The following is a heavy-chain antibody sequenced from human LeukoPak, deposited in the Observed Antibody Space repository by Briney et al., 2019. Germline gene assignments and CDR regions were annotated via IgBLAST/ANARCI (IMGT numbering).Heavy chain of an antibody. J-gene: IGHJ4*02. CDR2: IKQDGSEK. V-gene: IGHV3-7*01. CDR3: ARDRNTPSGYDLGAY. CDR1: GFTLSSYW. D-gene: IGHD5-12*01. Sequence: TGGSLRLSCAASGFTLSSYWMSWVRQAPGKGLEWVANIKQDGSEKYYVDSVKGRFTISRDNAKNSLYLQMNSLRAEDTAVYYCARDRNTPSGYDLGAYWGQGTLVTVSS.